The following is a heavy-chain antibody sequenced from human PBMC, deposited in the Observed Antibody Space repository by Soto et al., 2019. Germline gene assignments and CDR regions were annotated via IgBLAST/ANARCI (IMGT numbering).Heavy chain of an antibody. CDR3: ARSRGCSGGSCYPGRGVLGY. D-gene: IGHD2-15*01. CDR2: INHSGST. CDR1: GGSISSYY. Sequence: SETLSLTCTVSGGSISSYYWSWIRQPPGKGLEWIGEINHSGSTNYNPSLKSRVTISVDTSENQFSLKLSSVTAADTAVYYCARSRGCSGGSCYPGRGVLGYWGQGTLVTVSS. J-gene: IGHJ4*02. V-gene: IGHV4-34*01.